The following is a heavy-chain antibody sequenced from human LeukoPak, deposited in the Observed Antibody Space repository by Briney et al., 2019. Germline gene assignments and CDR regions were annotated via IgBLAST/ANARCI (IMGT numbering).Heavy chain of an antibody. Sequence: PGGSLRLSCAASGFTFSSYWMTWVRQTPGKGLEWVANIKTDGSEKYYVDSVKGRFTISRDNAKNSLYLQMNSLRGEDTAMYYCARGSGDSDYWGQGTLSPSP. V-gene: IGHV3-7*03. CDR2: IKTDGSEK. D-gene: IGHD1-1*01. CDR1: GFTFSSYW. CDR3: ARGSGDSDY. J-gene: IGHJ4*02.